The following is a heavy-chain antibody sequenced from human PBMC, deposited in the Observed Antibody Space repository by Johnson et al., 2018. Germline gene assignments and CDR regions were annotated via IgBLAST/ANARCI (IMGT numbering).Heavy chain of an antibody. J-gene: IGHJ3*02. Sequence: QVQLVQSGGGVVQPGRSLRLSCAASGFTFSTYGMHWVRQAPGKGLEWVAVIWSNGINKYYADSVKGRLGISRDNSKNTLFLQLNSLRAEDTAVYFCVRERAPFDAFDIWGQGTMVTVSS. V-gene: IGHV3-33*01. CDR1: GFTFSTYG. CDR2: IWSNGINK. CDR3: VRERAPFDAFDI.